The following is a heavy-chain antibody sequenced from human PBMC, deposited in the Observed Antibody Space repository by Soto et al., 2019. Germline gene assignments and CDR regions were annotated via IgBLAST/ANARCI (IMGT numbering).Heavy chain of an antibody. J-gene: IGHJ4*02. CDR1: EGTSGDLGGC. D-gene: IGHD3-3*01. CDR3: ARSEFWSGSDDY. Sequence: SLLLPHRNSVAEGTSGDLGGCRIWIKKHPGKGLEWIGYIYYSGSTYYNPSLKSRVTISVDTSKNQFSLKLSSVTAADTAVYYCARSEFWSGSDDYWGQGLLVTVSS. CDR2: IYYSGST. V-gene: IGHV4-31*03.